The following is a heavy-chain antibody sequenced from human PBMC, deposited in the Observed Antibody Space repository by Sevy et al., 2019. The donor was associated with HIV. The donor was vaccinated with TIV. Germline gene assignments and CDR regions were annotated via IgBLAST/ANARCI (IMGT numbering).Heavy chain of an antibody. CDR3: ATTKDYYESSGYTFDY. CDR1: GSTLTKLS. Sequence: ASVKVSCKVSGSTLTKLSMHWVRQAPGKGLEWVATFDPEDDKTIYAQQFQGRVTMTEDTFTDTAYMELKSLRSEDTAVYYCATTKDYYESSGYTFDYWGQGTQVTVSS. V-gene: IGHV1-24*01. CDR2: FDPEDDKT. D-gene: IGHD3-22*01. J-gene: IGHJ4*02.